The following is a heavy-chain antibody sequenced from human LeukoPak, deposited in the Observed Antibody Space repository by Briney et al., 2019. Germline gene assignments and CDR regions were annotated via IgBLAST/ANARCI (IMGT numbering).Heavy chain of an antibody. Sequence: SETLSHTCSVSGDSISSYYWSWIRQPPGKGLQWIGYIYYSGSSNYNPSLQSRLTILVDTSKNQFSLKLTSVTAADTAVYYCARVKYDILTCRHPLQYYYYYMDVWGKGTTVTVS. J-gene: IGHJ6*03. D-gene: IGHD3-9*01. CDR1: GDSISSYY. V-gene: IGHV4-59*01. CDR2: IYYSGSS. CDR3: ARVKYDILTCRHPLQYYYYYMDV.